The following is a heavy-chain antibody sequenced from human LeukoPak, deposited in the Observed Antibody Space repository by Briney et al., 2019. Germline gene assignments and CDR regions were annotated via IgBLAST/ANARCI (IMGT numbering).Heavy chain of an antibody. CDR2: IKQDGGEK. V-gene: IGHV3-7*01. Sequence: PGGSLRPSCAASGFTFNTYWMSWVRQAPGKGLEWVANIKQDGGEKYSVDSVKGRFTISRDNAKNSLYLQMNSLRVEDTAVYYCARDLRNHDFWSGGAFDIWGQGTMVTVYS. CDR1: GFTFNTYW. CDR3: ARDLRNHDFWSGGAFDI. J-gene: IGHJ3*02. D-gene: IGHD3-3*01.